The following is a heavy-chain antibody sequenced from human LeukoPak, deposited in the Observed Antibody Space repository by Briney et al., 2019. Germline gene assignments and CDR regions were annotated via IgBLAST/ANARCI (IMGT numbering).Heavy chain of an antibody. Sequence: GGSLRLSCAASGFTFSSYGMHWVRQAPGKGLEWVAVISYDGSNKYYADSVKGRFTISRDNSKNTLYLQMNSLRAEDTAVYYCATAGSTGEDNWFDPWGQGTLVTVSP. CDR3: ATAGSTGEDNWFDP. J-gene: IGHJ5*02. D-gene: IGHD2-2*01. CDR2: ISYDGSNK. CDR1: GFTFSSYG. V-gene: IGHV3-30*03.